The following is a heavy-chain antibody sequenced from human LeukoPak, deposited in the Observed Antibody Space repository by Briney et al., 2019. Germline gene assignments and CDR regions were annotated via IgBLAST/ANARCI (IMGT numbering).Heavy chain of an antibody. V-gene: IGHV4-59*01. J-gene: IGHJ6*03. CDR1: GGSISSYY. CDR3: ARGGYYGSGTYYMDV. D-gene: IGHD3-10*01. Sequence: SETLSLTCTVSGGSISSYYWSWIRQPPGKGLEWIGYIYYSGSTNYNPSLKSRVTISVDTSKNQFSLKLTSVTAADTAVYFCARGGYYGSGTYYMDVWGKGTTVTISS. CDR2: IYYSGST.